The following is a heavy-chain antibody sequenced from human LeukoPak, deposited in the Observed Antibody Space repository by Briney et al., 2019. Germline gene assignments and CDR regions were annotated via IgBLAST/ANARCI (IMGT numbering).Heavy chain of an antibody. CDR3: ARDYSGSWERYFDY. J-gene: IGHJ4*02. V-gene: IGHV4-59*01. CDR2: IYYSGST. CDR1: GGSISSYY. D-gene: IGHD1-26*01. Sequence: SETLSLTCTVSGGSISSYYRSWIRQPPGKGLEWIGYIYYSGSTNYNPSLKSRVTISVDTSKNQFSLKLSSVTAADTAVYYCARDYSGSWERYFDYWGQGTLVTVSS.